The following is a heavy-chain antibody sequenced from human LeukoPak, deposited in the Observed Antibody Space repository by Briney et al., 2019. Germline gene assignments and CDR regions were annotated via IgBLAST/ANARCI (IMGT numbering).Heavy chain of an antibody. Sequence: SETLSLTCAVSGASIDAAGYSWNWIRQAPGKDLEWIGNIYHGGRTSYKSSLKSRVTISVDTSKNHLSLKSTSVTAADTAVYYCARTFQAPSYGDSDSRTKYPYSMDVWGQGTMVAVSS. CDR2: IYHGGRT. V-gene: IGHV4-30-2*01. CDR3: ARTFQAPSYGDSDSRTKYPYSMDV. D-gene: IGHD4-17*01. J-gene: IGHJ6*02. CDR1: GASIDAAGYS.